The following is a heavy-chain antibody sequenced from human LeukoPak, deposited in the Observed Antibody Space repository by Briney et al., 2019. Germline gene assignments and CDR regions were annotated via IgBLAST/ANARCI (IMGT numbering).Heavy chain of an antibody. CDR1: GFTFSNYR. Sequence: GGSLRLSCAASGFTFSNYRMNWVRQAPGKGLEWVSSISSSSIYIYYADSLKGRFTISRDNAKNSLYLQMNSLRAEDTAVYYCASGDPDISFGVVGEAFDIWGQGTMVTVSS. V-gene: IGHV3-21*01. J-gene: IGHJ3*02. D-gene: IGHD3-3*01. CDR3: ASGDPDISFGVVGEAFDI. CDR2: ISSSSIYI.